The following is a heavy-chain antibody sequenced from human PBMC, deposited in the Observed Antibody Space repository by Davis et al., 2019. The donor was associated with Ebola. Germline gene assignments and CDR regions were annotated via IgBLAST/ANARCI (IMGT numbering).Heavy chain of an antibody. CDR3: AKDFPQAFRGYPTYYFDY. CDR1: GFTFNNYA. CDR2: ITNSGGVT. V-gene: IGHV3-23*01. Sequence: GESLKISCAASGFTFNNYAMSWVRQAPGRGLEWVSTITNSGGVTYHADSVKGRFTISRDDSENTLYLQMNSLRAEDTAVYYCAKDFPQAFRGYPTYYFDYWGQGTLVTVSS. J-gene: IGHJ4*02. D-gene: IGHD3-10*01.